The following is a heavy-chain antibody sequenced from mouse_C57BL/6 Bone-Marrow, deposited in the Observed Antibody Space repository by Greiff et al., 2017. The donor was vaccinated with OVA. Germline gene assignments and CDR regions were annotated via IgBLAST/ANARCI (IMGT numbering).Heavy chain of an antibody. CDR3: GRDPHYGSSMSYWYFDV. CDR1: GFTFNTYA. J-gene: IGHJ1*03. Sequence: EVMLVESGGGLVQPKGSLKLSCAASGFTFNTYAMHWVRQAPGKGLEWVARIRSKSSNYATYYADSVKDRFTISRDDSQSRLYLQMNNLKTEDTAMDYCGRDPHYGSSMSYWYFDVWGTGTTVTVSS. CDR2: IRSKSSNYAT. V-gene: IGHV10-3*01. D-gene: IGHD1-1*01.